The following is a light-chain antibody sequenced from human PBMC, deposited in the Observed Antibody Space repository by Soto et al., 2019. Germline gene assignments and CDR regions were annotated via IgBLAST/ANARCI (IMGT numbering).Light chain of an antibody. CDR3: QQSHSAPYT. V-gene: IGKV1-9*01. J-gene: IGKJ2*01. Sequence: IQLTQSPSSLSASVGDRVSITCRASQDIKTYLAWYQQKQGKAPKLLISGTFTLQSGVPSRFNGSGSGTDFTLTISRLQPEDFATYYCQQSHSAPYTFGQGTNVEIK. CDR2: GTF. CDR1: QDIKTY.